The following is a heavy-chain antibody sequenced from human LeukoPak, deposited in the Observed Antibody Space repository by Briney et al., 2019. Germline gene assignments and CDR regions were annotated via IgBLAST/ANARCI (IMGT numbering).Heavy chain of an antibody. D-gene: IGHD4-11*01. CDR2: ISSNRGST. J-gene: IGHJ4*02. V-gene: IGHV3-64*01. Sequence: GGSLRLSCAAPGSTFSSYAMHWVRQAPGKGLEYVSAISSNRGSTYYANSVKGRFTISRDKSKNTLYLQMGSLRAEDMAVYYCARGTVTALFDYWGQGTLVTVSS. CDR3: ARGTVTALFDY. CDR1: GSTFSSYA.